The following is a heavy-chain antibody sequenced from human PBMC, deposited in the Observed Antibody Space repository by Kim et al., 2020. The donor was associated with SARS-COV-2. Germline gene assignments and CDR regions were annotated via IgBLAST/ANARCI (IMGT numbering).Heavy chain of an antibody. CDR2: ISGSGGST. J-gene: IGHJ4*02. V-gene: IGHV3-23*01. D-gene: IGHD2-2*01. CDR1: GFTFSSYA. Sequence: GGSLRLSCAASGFTFSSYAMSWVRQAPGKGLEWVSAISGSGGSTYYADSVKGRFTISRDNSKNTLYLQMNSLRAEDTAVYYCAKVGMGYQLLGYFDYWGQGTLVTVSS. CDR3: AKVGMGYQLLGYFDY.